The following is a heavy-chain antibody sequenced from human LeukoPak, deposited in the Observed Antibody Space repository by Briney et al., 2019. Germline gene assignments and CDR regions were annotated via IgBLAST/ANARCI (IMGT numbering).Heavy chain of an antibody. V-gene: IGHV1-18*01. J-gene: IGHJ6*03. Sequence: ASVTVSCKASGYTFTSYGISWVRQAPGQGLEWMGWISAYNGNTNYAQKLQGRVTMTTDTSTSTAYMELRSLRSDDTAVYYCAATREQLSYYYYMDVWGKGTTVTVS. CDR2: ISAYNGNT. CDR1: GYTFTSYG. CDR3: AATREQLSYYYYMDV. D-gene: IGHD6-6*01.